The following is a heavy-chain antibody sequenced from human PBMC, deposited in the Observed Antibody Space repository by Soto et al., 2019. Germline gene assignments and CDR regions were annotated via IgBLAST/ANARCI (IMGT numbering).Heavy chain of an antibody. D-gene: IGHD2-15*01. CDR3: TKDRVPDGIYSFDY. V-gene: IGHV3-23*01. J-gene: IGHJ4*02. CDR1: GFSFSTYT. CDR2: FYGGGSTST. Sequence: GGSLRLSCAAAGFSFSTYTMSWVRQAPGKGPEWVAGFYGGGSTSTFYADSVKGRFTISRDKSMNTVYLQMNSLTVEDAAVYYCTKDRVPDGIYSFDYWGQGALVTVSS.